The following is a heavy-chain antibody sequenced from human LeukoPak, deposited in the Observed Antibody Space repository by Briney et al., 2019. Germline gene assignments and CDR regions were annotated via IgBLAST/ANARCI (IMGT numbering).Heavy chain of an antibody. CDR3: TTVRRLGYCSSTSCYRAEYFQH. J-gene: IGHJ1*01. CDR2: IKSKTDGGTT. V-gene: IGHV3-15*01. Sequence: ETLSLTCTVSGGSISSYYWSWVRQAPGKGLEWVGRIKSKTDGGTTDYAAPVKGRFTISRDDSKNTLYLQMNSLKTEDTAVYYCTTVRRLGYCSSTSCYRAEYFQHWGQGTLVTVSS. CDR1: GGSISSYY. D-gene: IGHD2-2*01.